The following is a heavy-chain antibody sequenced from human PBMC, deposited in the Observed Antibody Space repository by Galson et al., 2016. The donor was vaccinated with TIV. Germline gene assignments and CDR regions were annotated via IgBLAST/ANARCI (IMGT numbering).Heavy chain of an antibody. Sequence: SLRLSCAASGFTFSNYWMHWVRQAPGKGLVGVSRINSYGSSTTYADSVKGRFTISRDNAKNTLYLQMNSLRAEDTAVYYCAREPYSPLMLDIWGQGTMVTVPS. CDR3: AREPYSPLMLDI. V-gene: IGHV3-74*03. J-gene: IGHJ3*02. D-gene: IGHD2-21*01. CDR2: INSYGSST. CDR1: GFTFSNYW.